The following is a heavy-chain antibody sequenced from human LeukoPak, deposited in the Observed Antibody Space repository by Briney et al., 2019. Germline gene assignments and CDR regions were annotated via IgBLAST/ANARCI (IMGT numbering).Heavy chain of an antibody. CDR2: ITGSGRTI. D-gene: IGHD6-19*01. CDR3: ARESGWYYFDN. Sequence: GGSLRLSCAASGFIFNNYEMNWVRQAPGKGLEWVSYITGSGRTIYYADSEKGRFTISRDNAKNSLYLQMSSLRAEDTAVYYCARESGWYYFDNWGQGTLVTVSS. CDR1: GFIFNNYE. V-gene: IGHV3-48*03. J-gene: IGHJ4*02.